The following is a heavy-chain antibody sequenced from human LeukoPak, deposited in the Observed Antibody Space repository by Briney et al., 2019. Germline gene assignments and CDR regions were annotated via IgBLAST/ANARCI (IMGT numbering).Heavy chain of an antibody. V-gene: IGHV3-30*02. D-gene: IGHD1-14*01. Sequence: PGGSLRLSCGASGFIFSTYAMHWVRQAPGKGLEWVTFNGSNKYYADSVKGRFIISRDNSKNSLYLQLTSLRAEDTALYYCARDRGRNSFDYWGQGTLVSVSS. CDR1: GFIFSTYA. CDR3: ARDRGRNSFDY. CDR2: NGSNK. J-gene: IGHJ4*02.